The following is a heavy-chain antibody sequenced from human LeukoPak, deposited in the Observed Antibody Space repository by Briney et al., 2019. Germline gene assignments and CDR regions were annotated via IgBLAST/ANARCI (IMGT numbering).Heavy chain of an antibody. V-gene: IGHV1-2*02. J-gene: IGHJ5*02. Sequence: GASVRVSCTASGYTFTDNYIHWVRQAPGQGLEWMGWMNPNNGDTAYAQKFQGRFTMTRDTSITTAYMELRSLRSDDTAVYYCARAGRRGSWFDPWGQGTLVTVSS. CDR2: MNPNNGDT. D-gene: IGHD2-15*01. CDR1: GYTFTDNY. CDR3: ARAGRRGSWFDP.